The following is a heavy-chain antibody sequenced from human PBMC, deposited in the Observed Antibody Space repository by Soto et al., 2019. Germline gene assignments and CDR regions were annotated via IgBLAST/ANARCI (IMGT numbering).Heavy chain of an antibody. D-gene: IGHD2-15*01. CDR3: AGGYTGYCSGGTFYWFDP. V-gene: IGHV3-21*01. J-gene: IGHJ5*02. CDR1: GFSFSSYY. CDR2: ISSSASHI. Sequence: EVQLVESGGGLVKPGGSLRLSCAASGFSFSSYYMNWVRQAPGKGLEWVSSISSSASHINYADSVKGRFTISRDNAKKSPYLQMNILRAEDTAVYYCAGGYTGYCSGGTFYWFDPWGQGTLVTVSS.